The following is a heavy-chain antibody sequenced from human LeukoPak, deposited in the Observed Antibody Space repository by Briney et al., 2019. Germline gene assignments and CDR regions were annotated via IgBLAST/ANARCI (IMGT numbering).Heavy chain of an antibody. CDR1: GGSFSGYY. Sequence: SETLSLTCAVYGGSFSGYYWSWIRQPPGKGLEWIGEINHSGSTNYNPSLKSRVTISVDTSKNQFSLKLSSVTAADTAVYYCARDRVSDYYYYMDVWGKGTTVTISS. D-gene: IGHD6-13*01. CDR2: INHSGST. J-gene: IGHJ6*03. CDR3: ARDRVSDYYYYMDV. V-gene: IGHV4-34*01.